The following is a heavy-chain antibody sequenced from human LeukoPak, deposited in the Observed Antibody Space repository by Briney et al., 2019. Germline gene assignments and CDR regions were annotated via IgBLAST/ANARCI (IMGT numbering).Heavy chain of an antibody. Sequence: GGSLRLSCAASGFTFNNYDMHWVRHVIGKGLEWVSAVDSAGAPYYAGSVKGRFTISRENAKKSLCLQMDSLGAGDTAVYYCVKEALTVAGNWHFDLWGRGTLVTVSS. V-gene: IGHV3-13*05. J-gene: IGHJ2*01. CDR1: GFTFNNYD. D-gene: IGHD6-19*01. CDR3: VKEALTVAGNWHFDL. CDR2: VDSAGAP.